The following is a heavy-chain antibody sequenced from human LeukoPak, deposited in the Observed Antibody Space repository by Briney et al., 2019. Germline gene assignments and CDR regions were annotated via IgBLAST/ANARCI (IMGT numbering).Heavy chain of an antibody. CDR3: AKRGTTLYNWFDP. Sequence: AGGSLRLSCAASGFTFSDYAMSWVRQAPGKGLEWVSRISGSGDSTYYADSVKGRFTTSRDNSKNTLYLQMNSLRAEDTAVYYCAKRGTTLYNWFDPWGKGTLVTVSS. D-gene: IGHD1-1*01. CDR2: ISGSGDST. J-gene: IGHJ5*02. V-gene: IGHV3-23*01. CDR1: GFTFSDYA.